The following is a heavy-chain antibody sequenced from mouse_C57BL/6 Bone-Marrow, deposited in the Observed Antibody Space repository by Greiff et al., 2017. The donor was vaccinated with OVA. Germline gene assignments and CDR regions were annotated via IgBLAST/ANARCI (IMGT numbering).Heavy chain of an antibody. J-gene: IGHJ4*01. CDR2: IDPSDSYT. D-gene: IGHD1-1*01. CDR3: AGPYYGSRYAMDY. V-gene: IGHV1-69*01. Sequence: QVQLQQPGAELVMPGASVKLSCKASGYTFTSYWMHWVKQRPGQGLEWIGEIDPSDSYTNYNQKFKGKATLTVDKSSSTAYMELRSLTSEDSAVYYCAGPYYGSRYAMDYWGQGTSVTVSS. CDR1: GYTFTSYW.